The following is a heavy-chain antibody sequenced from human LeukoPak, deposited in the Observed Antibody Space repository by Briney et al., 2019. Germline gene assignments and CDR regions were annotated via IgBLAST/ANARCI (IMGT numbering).Heavy chain of an antibody. CDR2: ISGSGGST. D-gene: IGHD2-2*01. CDR3: AKFHIVVVPAASLCLDY. J-gene: IGHJ4*02. CDR1: GFTFSSYA. V-gene: IGHV3-23*01. Sequence: GGSLRLSCAASGFTFSSYAISWVRQAPGKGLEWVSAISGSGGSTYYADSVKGRFTISRDNSKNTLYLQMNSLRAEDTAVYYCAKFHIVVVPAASLCLDYWGQGTLVTVSS.